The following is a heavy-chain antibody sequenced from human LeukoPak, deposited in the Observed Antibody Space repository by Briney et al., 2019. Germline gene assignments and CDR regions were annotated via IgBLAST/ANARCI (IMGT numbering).Heavy chain of an antibody. D-gene: IGHD2-2*01. J-gene: IGHJ6*04. Sequence: GGSLRLSCAASGFTFSSYSMNWVRQAPGKGLEWVSSICSSSSYIYYADSVKGRFTISRDNAKNSLYLQMNSLRAEDTAGYYCARVGNVVVPGASSYYYGMDVWGKGTTVTVSS. CDR2: ICSSSSYI. V-gene: IGHV3-21*01. CDR3: ARVGNVVVPGASSYYYGMDV. CDR1: GFTFSSYS.